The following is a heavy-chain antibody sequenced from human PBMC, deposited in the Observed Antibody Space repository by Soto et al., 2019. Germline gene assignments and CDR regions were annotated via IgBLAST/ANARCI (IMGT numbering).Heavy chain of an antibody. V-gene: IGHV1-24*01. CDR2: FDPEDGET. CDR3: ATVAQAVAGKGPRGDYFDY. D-gene: IGHD6-19*01. J-gene: IGHJ4*02. Sequence: ASVKVSSKVSGYTLTELSMHWVRQATGKGLEWMGGFDPEDGETIYAQKFQGRVTMTEDTSTDTAYMELSSLRSEDTAVYYCATVAQAVAGKGPRGDYFDYWGQGTLVNVSS. CDR1: GYTLTELS.